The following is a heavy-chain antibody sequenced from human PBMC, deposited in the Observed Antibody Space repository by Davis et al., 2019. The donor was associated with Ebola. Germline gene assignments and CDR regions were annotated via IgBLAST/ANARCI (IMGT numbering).Heavy chain of an antibody. Sequence: GESLKISCAASGFTFSSYAMSWVRQAPGKGLEWVANIKQDGSEKYYVDSVKGRFTISRDNAKNSLYLQMNSLRAEDTAVYYFATGGMDVWGQGTTVTVSS. J-gene: IGHJ6*02. CDR1: GFTFSSYA. CDR2: IKQDGSEK. V-gene: IGHV3-7*03. CDR3: ATGGMDV.